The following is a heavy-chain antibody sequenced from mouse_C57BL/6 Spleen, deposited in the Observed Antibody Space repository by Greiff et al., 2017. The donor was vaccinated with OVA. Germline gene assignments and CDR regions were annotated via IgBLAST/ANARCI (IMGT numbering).Heavy chain of an antibody. J-gene: IGHJ2*01. CDR1: GYAFSSSW. CDR2: IYPGDGDT. CDR3: ARFLDDY. Sequence: QVQLKESGPELVKPGASVKISCKASGYAFSSSWMNWVKQRPGKGLEWIGRIYPGDGDTNYNGKFKGKATLTADKSSSTAYMQLSSLTSEDSAVYFCARFLDDYWGQGTTLTVSS. V-gene: IGHV1-82*01.